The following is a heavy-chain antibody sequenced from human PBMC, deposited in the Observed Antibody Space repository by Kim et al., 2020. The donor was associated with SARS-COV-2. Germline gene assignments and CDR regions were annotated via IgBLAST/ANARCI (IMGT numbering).Heavy chain of an antibody. CDR2: VMPMFNLA. CDR1: GGTFSSYA. Sequence: SVKVSCRASGGTFSSYAISWVRQAPGQGLEWMGRVMPMFNLANYAQKFEGRVTISADRSTNTAYMELSSLTSEDTAVYYCARDPYFNVYHFVLDVWGQGTTVAVSS. V-gene: IGHV1-69*04. CDR3: ARDPYFNVYHFVLDV. D-gene: IGHD3-10*02. J-gene: IGHJ6*02.